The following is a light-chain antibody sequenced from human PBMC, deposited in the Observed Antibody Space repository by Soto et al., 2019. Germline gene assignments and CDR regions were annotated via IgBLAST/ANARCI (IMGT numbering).Light chain of an antibody. V-gene: IGLV1-40*01. CDR3: QSYDSSLSGYV. CDR2: ADN. Sequence: QSVLTQPPSVSGAPGQRVTISCTGTTSNIGAGYDVHWYQQLPGTAPKLLIYADNNRPSGVPDRFSDSTSGTSASLAITGLQSEDDADYYSQSYDSSLSGYVFGGGTKVTVL. J-gene: IGLJ2*01. CDR1: TSNIGAGYD.